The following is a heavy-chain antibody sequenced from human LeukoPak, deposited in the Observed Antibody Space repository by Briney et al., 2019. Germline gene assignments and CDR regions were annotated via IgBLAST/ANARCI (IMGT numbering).Heavy chain of an antibody. V-gene: IGHV4-34*01. CDR1: GGSFSGYY. CDR3: ARVPYYYDSSGYYGTGYFDY. Sequence: SETLSLTCAVYGGSFSGYYWSWIRQPPGKGLEWIGEINHSGSTNYNPSLKSRVTISVDTSKNQFSLKLSSVTAADTAVYYCARVPYYYDSSGYYGTGYFDYWGQGTLVTVSS. CDR2: INHSGST. J-gene: IGHJ4*02. D-gene: IGHD3-22*01.